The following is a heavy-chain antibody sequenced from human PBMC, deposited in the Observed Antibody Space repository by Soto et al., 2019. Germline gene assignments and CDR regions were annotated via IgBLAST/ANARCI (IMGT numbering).Heavy chain of an antibody. J-gene: IGHJ3*02. D-gene: IGHD2-15*01. CDR3: GSSYCSGGSCYSPDYAFDI. Sequence: SETLSLTCTVSGGSISSYYWSWIRQPPGKGLEWIGYIYYSGSTYYNPSLKSRVTISVDTSKNQFSLKLSSVTAADTAVYYCGSSYCSGGSCYSPDYAFDIWGQGTMVTVSS. CDR2: IYYSGST. CDR1: GGSISSYY. V-gene: IGHV4-59*06.